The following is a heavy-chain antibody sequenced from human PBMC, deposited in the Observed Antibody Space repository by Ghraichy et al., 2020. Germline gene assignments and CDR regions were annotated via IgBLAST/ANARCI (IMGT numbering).Heavy chain of an antibody. D-gene: IGHD6-6*01. CDR1: GYTFTGYY. CDR2: INPNSGGT. CDR3: ARVSIWTAARLNDAFDI. Sequence: ASVKVSCKASGYTFTGYYMHWVRQAPGQGLEWMGWINPNSGGTNYAQKFQGRVTMTRDTSISTAYMELSRLRSDDTAVYYCARVSIWTAARLNDAFDIWGQGKMVTVSS. V-gene: IGHV1-2*02. J-gene: IGHJ3*02.